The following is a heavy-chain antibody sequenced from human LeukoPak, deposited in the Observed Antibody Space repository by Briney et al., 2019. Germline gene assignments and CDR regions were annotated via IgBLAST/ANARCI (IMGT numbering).Heavy chain of an antibody. CDR3: AKQRRDGYNYFDY. V-gene: IGHV4-59*04. CDR2: IYYSEST. Sequence: SETLSLTCTVSGGSISSYYWSWIRQPPGKGLEWIGNIYYSESTYYNPSLKSRVTISVDTSKNQFSLKLSSVIAADTAVYYCAKQRRDGYNYFDYWGQGTLVTVSS. CDR1: GGSISSYY. D-gene: IGHD5-24*01. J-gene: IGHJ4*02.